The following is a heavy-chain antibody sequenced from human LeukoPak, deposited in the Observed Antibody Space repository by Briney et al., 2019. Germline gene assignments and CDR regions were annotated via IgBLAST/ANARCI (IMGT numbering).Heavy chain of an antibody. Sequence: ASVKVSSKVSGYTLTELSMHWVRQAPGKGLEWMGGFDPEDGETIYAQKFQGRVTMTEDTSTDTAYMELSSLRSEDTAVYYCASVLRFLEWSFLQHWGQGTLVTVSS. CDR1: GYTLTELS. CDR2: FDPEDGET. CDR3: ASVLRFLEWSFLQH. V-gene: IGHV1-24*01. J-gene: IGHJ1*01. D-gene: IGHD3-3*01.